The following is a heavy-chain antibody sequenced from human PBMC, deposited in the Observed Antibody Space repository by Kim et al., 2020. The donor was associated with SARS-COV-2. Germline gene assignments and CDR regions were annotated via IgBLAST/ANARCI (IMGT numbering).Heavy chain of an antibody. CDR2: INHSGST. CDR1: GGSFSGYY. D-gene: IGHD5-12*01. V-gene: IGHV4-34*01. Sequence: SETLSLTCAVYGGSFSGYYWSWIRQPPGKGLEWIGEINHSGSTNYNPSLKSRVTISVDTSKNQFSLKLSSVTAADTAVYYCARGDVKRWLQLLDYWGQGT. J-gene: IGHJ4*02. CDR3: ARGDVKRWLQLLDY.